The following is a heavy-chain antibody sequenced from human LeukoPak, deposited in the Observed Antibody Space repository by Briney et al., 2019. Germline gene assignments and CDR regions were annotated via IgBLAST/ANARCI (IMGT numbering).Heavy chain of an antibody. CDR2: IYYSGST. CDR1: GFTFSSYW. Sequence: GSLRLSCAASGFTFSSYWMSWVRQAPGKGLEWIGSIYYSGSTYYNPSLKSRVTISVDTSKNQFSLKLSSVTAADTAVYYCARRTETFTDYWGQGTLVTVSS. CDR3: ARRTETFTDY. J-gene: IGHJ4*02. V-gene: IGHV4-39*01. D-gene: IGHD2-2*01.